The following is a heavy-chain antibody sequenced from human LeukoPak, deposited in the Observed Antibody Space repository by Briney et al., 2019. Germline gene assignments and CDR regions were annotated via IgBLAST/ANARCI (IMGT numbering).Heavy chain of an antibody. CDR3: AKDLNWGGR. V-gene: IGHV3-23*01. D-gene: IGHD7-27*01. Sequence: GGSLILSCAASGFTFSTSAMTWVRQAPGKGLEWVSGISGSGVTDYADSVKGRFTISRDNSKNTLYLQMNSLRAEDTAVYYCAKDLNWGGRWGQGTLVTVSS. CDR2: ISGSGVT. CDR1: GFTFSTSA. J-gene: IGHJ4*02.